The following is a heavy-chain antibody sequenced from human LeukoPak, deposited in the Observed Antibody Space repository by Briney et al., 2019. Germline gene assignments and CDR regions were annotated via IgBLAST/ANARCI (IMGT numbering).Heavy chain of an antibody. V-gene: IGHV3-74*01. Sequence: PGGSLRLSCAPSGFTFSSYWMHWVRQAPGRGLVWVSRINSDGSSTSYADSVKGRFTISRDNAKNTLYLQMNSLRAEDTAVYYCASATEVWFGELWPPDYWGQGTLVTVSS. J-gene: IGHJ4*02. CDR3: ASATEVWFGELWPPDY. CDR2: INSDGSST. CDR1: GFTFSSYW. D-gene: IGHD3-10*01.